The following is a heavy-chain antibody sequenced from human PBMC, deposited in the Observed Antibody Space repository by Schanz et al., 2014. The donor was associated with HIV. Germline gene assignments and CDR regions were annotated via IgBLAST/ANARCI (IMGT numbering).Heavy chain of an antibody. CDR2: ISSSSSTI. D-gene: IGHD6-19*01. CDR3: ARGSWYSSGWVDDQYYYDVDV. Sequence: EVQLVESGGGLVQPGGSLRLSCAASGFTFSSYSMNWVRQAPGKGLEWVSYISSSSSTIYYADSVKGRFTISRDNAKNSLYLQMNSLRDEDTAVYYCARGSWYSSGWVDDQYYYDVDVWGQGTTVTVSS. V-gene: IGHV3-48*02. CDR1: GFTFSSYS. J-gene: IGHJ6*02.